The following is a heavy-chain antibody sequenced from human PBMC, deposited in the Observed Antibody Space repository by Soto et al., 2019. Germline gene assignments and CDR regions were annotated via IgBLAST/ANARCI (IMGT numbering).Heavy chain of an antibody. CDR2: MNPNSGNT. V-gene: IGHV1-8*01. CDR3: ARVGTSDYYGSGSYYNPFY. Sequence: ASVKVSCKASGYTFTSYDINWVRQATGQGLEWMGWMNPNSGNTGYAQKFQGRVTMTRNTSISTAYMELSSLRSEDTAVYYCARVGTSDYYGSGSYYNPFYWGQGXLVAVSS. J-gene: IGHJ4*02. CDR1: GYTFTSYD. D-gene: IGHD3-10*01.